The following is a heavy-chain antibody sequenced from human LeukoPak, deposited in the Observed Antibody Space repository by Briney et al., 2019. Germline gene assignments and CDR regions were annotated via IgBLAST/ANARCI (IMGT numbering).Heavy chain of an antibody. CDR3: ARGPVRLARPYDY. CDR1: GGSLSGAY. CDR2: INHTGST. V-gene: IGHV4-34*01. Sequence: SETLSLTCTVQGGSLSGAYWTWIRQPPGRGLEWIGEINHTGSTNYNPSFKSRVTMSADTPKNQFSLNLTSVTAADTALYYCARGPVRLARPYDYWGQGTLVTVSS. D-gene: IGHD3-9*01. J-gene: IGHJ4*02.